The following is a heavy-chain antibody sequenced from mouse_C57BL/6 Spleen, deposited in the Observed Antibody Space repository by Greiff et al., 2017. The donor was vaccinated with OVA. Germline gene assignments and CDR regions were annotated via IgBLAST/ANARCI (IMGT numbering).Heavy chain of an antibody. V-gene: IGHV3-6*01. J-gene: IGHJ2*01. CDR3: ARERVLYYFDY. D-gene: IGHD2-14*01. CDR2: ISYDGSN. CDR1: GYSITSGYY. Sequence: EVKLQESEPGLVKPSQSLSLTCSVTGYSITSGYYWNWIRQFPGNKLEWMGYISYDGSNNYNPSLKNRISITRDTSKNQFFLKLNSVTTEDTATYYCARERVLYYFDYWGQGTTLTVSS.